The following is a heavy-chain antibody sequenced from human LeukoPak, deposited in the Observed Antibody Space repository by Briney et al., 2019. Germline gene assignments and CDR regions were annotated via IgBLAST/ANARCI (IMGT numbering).Heavy chain of an antibody. J-gene: IGHJ4*02. CDR3: ARDRGSSSWYWDFDY. CDR2: IYYSGST. CDR1: GGSISSYY. Sequence: PSETLSLTCTVSGGSISSYYWSWIRQPPGKGLEWIGYIYYSGSTNYNPSLKSRVTISVDTSKNQFSLKLSSVTAADTAVYYCARDRGSSSWYWDFDYWGQGTLVTVSS. V-gene: IGHV4-59*01. D-gene: IGHD6-13*01.